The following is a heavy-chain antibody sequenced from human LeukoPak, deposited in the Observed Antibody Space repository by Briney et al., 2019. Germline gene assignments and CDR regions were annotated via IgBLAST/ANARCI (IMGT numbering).Heavy chain of an antibody. J-gene: IGHJ4*02. CDR2: IKQDGSEK. CDR1: GFTFSSYL. Sequence: GGSLRLSCAASGFTFSSYLMSWVRQAPGKGLECVANIKQDGSEKYYVDSVKGRFTISRDNAKNSLYLQMNSLRAEDTAVYYCARTYYDFWSLYSSYVDYWGQGTLVTVSS. CDR3: ARTYYDFWSLYSSYVDY. V-gene: IGHV3-7*01. D-gene: IGHD3-3*01.